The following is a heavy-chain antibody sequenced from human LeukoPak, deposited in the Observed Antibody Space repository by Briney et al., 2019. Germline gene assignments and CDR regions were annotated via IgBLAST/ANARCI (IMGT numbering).Heavy chain of an antibody. J-gene: IGHJ4*02. CDR2: ISSDVSKK. CDR1: GFNFRSYG. Sequence: PGGSLRLSCAASGFNFRSYGMHWVRQAPGKGLDWVALISSDVSKKYHADSVQGRFTISRDNSKNTLYLQMSSLRAEDTAVYYCVKDNYDSSGYMDYWGQGTLVTVSS. D-gene: IGHD3-22*01. V-gene: IGHV3-30*18. CDR3: VKDNYDSSGYMDY.